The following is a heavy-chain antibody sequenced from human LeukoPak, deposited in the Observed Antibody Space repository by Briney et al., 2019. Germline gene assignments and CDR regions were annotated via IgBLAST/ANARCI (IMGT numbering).Heavy chain of an antibody. CDR3: ARAYSSAASCDY. D-gene: IGHD6-19*01. V-gene: IGHV3-48*03. CDR2: ITSSGTTI. Sequence: QPGGSLRLSCAASGLRFSSYEMNWVRQAPGKGLEWVSYITSSGTTIHYADSVKGRFTISRDNAKNSLYLQMNSLRAEDTAVYYCARAYSSAASCDYWGQGTLVTVSS. CDR1: GLRFSSYE. J-gene: IGHJ4*02.